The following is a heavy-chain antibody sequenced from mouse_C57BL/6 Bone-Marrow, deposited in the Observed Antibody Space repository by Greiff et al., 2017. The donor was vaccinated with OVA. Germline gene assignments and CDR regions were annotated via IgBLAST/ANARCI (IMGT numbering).Heavy chain of an antibody. CDR3: ARLPITTVPPTGGLDAMDY. CDR1: GFTFSDYG. D-gene: IGHD1-1*01. V-gene: IGHV5-15*01. Sequence: DVKLVESGGGLVQPGGSLKLSCAASGFTFSDYGMAWVRQAPRKGPEWVAFISNLAYSIYYADTVTGRFTISRENAKNTLYLEMSSLRSEDTAMYYCARLPITTVPPTGGLDAMDYWGQGTSVTVSS. J-gene: IGHJ4*01. CDR2: ISNLAYSI.